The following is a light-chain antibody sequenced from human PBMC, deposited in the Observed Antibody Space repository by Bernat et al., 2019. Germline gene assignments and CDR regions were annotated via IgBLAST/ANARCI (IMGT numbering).Light chain of an antibody. J-gene: IGLJ3*02. Sequence: QPVLTQSSSASASLGSSVKLTCTLSSGHSSYIIAWHQQQPGKAPRYLMKLEGSGSYNKGGGVPDRFSGSSSGADRYLTISNLQSEDEDDYYGGTWDSNTRVFGGGTKLTVL. CDR1: SGHSSYI. CDR3: GTWDSNTRV. CDR2: LEGSGSY. V-gene: IGLV4-60*03.